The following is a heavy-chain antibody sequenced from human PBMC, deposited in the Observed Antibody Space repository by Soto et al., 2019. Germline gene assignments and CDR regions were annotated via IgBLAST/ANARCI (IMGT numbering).Heavy chain of an antibody. CDR3: GRVMIGTSRHTDSDY. CDR2: IDYNGVT. J-gene: IGHJ4*02. Sequence: PSETLSLTCSVSGASISSRDYYWGWIRQTPGKGLEWTGNIDYNGVTYYNPSLKSRVTVSKDTSKNQFSLKVASVTAADTAIYYCGRVMIGTSRHTDSDYWGQGTQVTVSS. CDR1: GASISSRDYY. D-gene: IGHD2-2*01. V-gene: IGHV4-39*01.